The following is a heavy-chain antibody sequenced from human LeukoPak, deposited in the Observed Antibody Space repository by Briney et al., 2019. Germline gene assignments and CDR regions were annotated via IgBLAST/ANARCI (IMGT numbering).Heavy chain of an antibody. CDR3: ARYFSIAARLPFDY. V-gene: IGHV1-18*01. D-gene: IGHD6-6*01. CDR2: ISAYNGNT. J-gene: IGHJ4*02. CDR1: GHTFTSYG. Sequence: GASVKVSCKASGHTFTSYGISWVRQAPGQGLEWMGWISAYNGNTNYAQKLQGRVTMTTDTSTSTAYMELRSLRSDDTAVYYCARYFSIAARLPFDYWGQGTLVTVSS.